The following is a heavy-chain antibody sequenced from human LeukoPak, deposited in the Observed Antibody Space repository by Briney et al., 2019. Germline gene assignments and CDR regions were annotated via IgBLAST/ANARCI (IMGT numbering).Heavy chain of an antibody. CDR2: INWNGGST. CDR1: GFTFDDYG. V-gene: IGHV3-20*04. Sequence: GGSLRLSCAASGFTFDDYGMSWVRQAPGKGLEWVSGINWNGGSTGYADSVKGRFTISRDNAKNSLYLQMNSLRAEDTAVYYCARDADSGYRAYYFDYWGQGTLVTVSS. D-gene: IGHD5-12*01. CDR3: ARDADSGYRAYYFDY. J-gene: IGHJ4*02.